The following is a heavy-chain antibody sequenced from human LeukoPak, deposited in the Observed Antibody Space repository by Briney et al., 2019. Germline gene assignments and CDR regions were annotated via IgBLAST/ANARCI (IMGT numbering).Heavy chain of an antibody. D-gene: IGHD2-15*01. CDR2: INHSGST. CDR3: ARGQDTTYYFDY. J-gene: IGHJ4*02. Sequence: SETLSLTCAVYGGSFSGYYWSWIRQPPGKGLEWIGEINHSGSTNYNPPLKSRVTISVDTSKNQFSLKLSSVTPADTAVYYCARGQDTTYYFDYWGQGTLVTVSS. V-gene: IGHV4-34*01. CDR1: GGSFSGYY.